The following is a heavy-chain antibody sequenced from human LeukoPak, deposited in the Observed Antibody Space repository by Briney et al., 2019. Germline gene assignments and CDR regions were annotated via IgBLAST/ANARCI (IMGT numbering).Heavy chain of an antibody. V-gene: IGHV4-39*07. J-gene: IGHJ4*02. CDR3: ARAYYYGSGSYGLDY. D-gene: IGHD3-10*01. Sequence: SETLSLTCTVSGGSISGSSYYWGWIRQPPGKGLEWIGSIYYSGNTYYNPSLKSRVTISVDTSKNQFSLKLSSVTAADTAVYYCARAYYYGSGSYGLDYWGQGTLVTVSS. CDR1: GGSISGSSYY. CDR2: IYYSGNT.